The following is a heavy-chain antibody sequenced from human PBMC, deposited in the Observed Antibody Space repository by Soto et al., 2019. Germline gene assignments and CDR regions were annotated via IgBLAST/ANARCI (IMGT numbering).Heavy chain of an antibody. CDR1: GGTFSSHA. D-gene: IGHD2-8*01. J-gene: IGHJ6*02. CDR2: IIPIFGTA. V-gene: IGHV1-69*13. CDR3: LRGYCTNGVCRHYGMDV. Sequence: SVKVSCKASGGTFSSHAISWVRQAPGEGLEWMGGIIPIFGTANYAQKFQGRVTITADESTSTAYREMSSLSSEGTAVYDCLRGYCTNGVCRHYGMDVWGQVTLVTVAS.